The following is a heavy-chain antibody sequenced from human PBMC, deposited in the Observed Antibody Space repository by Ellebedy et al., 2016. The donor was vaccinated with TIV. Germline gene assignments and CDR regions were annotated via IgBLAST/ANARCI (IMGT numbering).Heavy chain of an antibody. Sequence: AASVKVSCKASGYTFTGYYMHWVRQAPGHGIEWMGWINPNSGGTNYAQKVQGRVTMTRETSISTAYMELSRLRSDDTAVYYCARTGGVGALWYGMDVWGQGTTVTVSS. D-gene: IGHD1-26*01. V-gene: IGHV1-2*02. CDR3: ARTGGVGALWYGMDV. J-gene: IGHJ6*02. CDR1: GYTFTGYY. CDR2: INPNSGGT.